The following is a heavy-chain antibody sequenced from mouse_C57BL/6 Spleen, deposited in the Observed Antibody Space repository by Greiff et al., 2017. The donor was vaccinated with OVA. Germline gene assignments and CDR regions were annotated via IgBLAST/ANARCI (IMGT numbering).Heavy chain of an antibody. Sequence: LQESGPELVKPGASVKISCKASGYAFSSSWMNWVKQRPGKGLEWIGRIYPGDGDTNYNGKFKGKATLTADKSSSTAYMQLSSLTSEDSAVYFCARGGYDWYFDVWGTGTTVTVSS. D-gene: IGHD2-2*01. CDR1: GYAFSSSW. V-gene: IGHV1-82*01. J-gene: IGHJ1*03. CDR3: ARGGYDWYFDV. CDR2: IYPGDGDT.